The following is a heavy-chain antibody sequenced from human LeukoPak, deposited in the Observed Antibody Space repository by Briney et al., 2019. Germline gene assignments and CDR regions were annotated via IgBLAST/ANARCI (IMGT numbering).Heavy chain of an antibody. CDR1: GFTFSSYA. D-gene: IGHD3-22*01. CDR2: ISYDGSNK. V-gene: IGHV3-30-3*02. Sequence: GRSLRLSCAASGFTFSSYAMHWVRQAPGKGLEWVAVISYDGSNKYYADSVKGRFTISRDNSKNTLYLQMNSLRAGDTAVYYCGKDMGWLLDYWGQGTLVTVSS. CDR3: GKDMGWLLDY. J-gene: IGHJ4*02.